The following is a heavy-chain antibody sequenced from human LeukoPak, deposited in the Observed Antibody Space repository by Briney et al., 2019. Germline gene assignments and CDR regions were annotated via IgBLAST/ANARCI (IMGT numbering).Heavy chain of an antibody. V-gene: IGHV3-7*01. CDR3: ARERMYSGSGSTYPYYDY. J-gene: IGHJ4*02. CDR2: IKPDGSEK. CDR1: GFTFSSYW. D-gene: IGHD3-10*01. Sequence: GGSLRLSCAASGFTFSSYWMSWVRQSPGKGLEWVANIKPDGSEKYFMDSVKGRFTISRDNAKNALYLEMNSLRAEDTAEYFCARERMYSGSGSTYPYYDYWGQGTLVTVSS.